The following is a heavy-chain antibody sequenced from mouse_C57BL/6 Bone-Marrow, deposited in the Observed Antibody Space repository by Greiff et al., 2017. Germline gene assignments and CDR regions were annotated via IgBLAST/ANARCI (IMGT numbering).Heavy chain of an antibody. D-gene: IGHD2-4*01. Sequence: EVQLQQSGPVLVKPGASVKMSCKASGYTFTDYYMNWVKQSHGKSLEWIGVINPYNGGTSYNQKFKGKATLTVDKSSSTAYMELNSLTSEDSAVYYCAKEWGLRQFAYWGQGTLVTVSA. CDR2: INPYNGGT. J-gene: IGHJ3*01. CDR3: AKEWGLRQFAY. CDR1: GYTFTDYY. V-gene: IGHV1-19*01.